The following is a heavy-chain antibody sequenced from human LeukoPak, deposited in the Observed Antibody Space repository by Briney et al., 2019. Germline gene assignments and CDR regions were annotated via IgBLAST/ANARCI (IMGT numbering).Heavy chain of an antibody. J-gene: IGHJ4*02. CDR2: VWYDGSNK. CDR3: ARAEGIAASGD. V-gene: IGHV3-33*01. D-gene: IGHD6-13*01. Sequence: GGSLRLSCAASGFTFSSYGMHWVRQAPGKGLEWVAVVWYDGSNKYYEDSVKGRFTISRDNSKSTLYLQMNSLRAEDTAVYYCARAEGIAASGDWGQGTLVTVSS. CDR1: GFTFSSYG.